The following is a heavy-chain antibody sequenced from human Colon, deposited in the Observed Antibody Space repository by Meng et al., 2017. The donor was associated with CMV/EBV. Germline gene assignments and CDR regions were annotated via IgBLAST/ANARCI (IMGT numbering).Heavy chain of an antibody. Sequence: GESLKISCAASGFTFDDYAMHWVRQAPGKGLEWVSVISWGDGTTTYHADSVKGRFTISRDNYRNSLFLQMDSLRPGDSGLYYCVKGGADLKWLLFDSWGKG. V-gene: IGHV3-43D*03. J-gene: IGHJ4*02. CDR3: VKGGADLKWLLFDS. CDR2: ISWGDGTTT. D-gene: IGHD5-18*01. CDR1: GFTFDDYA.